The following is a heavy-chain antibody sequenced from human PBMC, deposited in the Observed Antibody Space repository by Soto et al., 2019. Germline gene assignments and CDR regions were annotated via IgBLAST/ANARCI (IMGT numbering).Heavy chain of an antibody. J-gene: IGHJ6*02. Sequence: AASVKVSCKSSGYTFSSYYMHWVRQAPGQALEWMGIINPIFGTANYAQKFQGRVTITADKSTSTAYMELSSLRSEDTAVYYCARDSRITIFDRRYYGMDVWGQGTTVTVSS. CDR2: INPIFGTA. CDR3: ARDSRITIFDRRYYGMDV. V-gene: IGHV1-69*06. CDR1: GYTFSSYY. D-gene: IGHD3-3*01.